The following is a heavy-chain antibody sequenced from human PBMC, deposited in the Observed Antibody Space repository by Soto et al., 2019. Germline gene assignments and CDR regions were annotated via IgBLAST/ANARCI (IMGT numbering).Heavy chain of an antibody. Sequence: PGGSMRLSCAVCGFTFNDYYMSWIRQAPGKGLEWVSYISSSGSTIYYADSVKGRFTIYRDNAKNSLYLQMNSLRAEDTAVYYCARVSGFDAFDIWGQGTMVTVSS. CDR1: GFTFNDYY. CDR3: ARVSGFDAFDI. V-gene: IGHV3-11*01. CDR2: ISSSGSTI. D-gene: IGHD3-22*01. J-gene: IGHJ3*02.